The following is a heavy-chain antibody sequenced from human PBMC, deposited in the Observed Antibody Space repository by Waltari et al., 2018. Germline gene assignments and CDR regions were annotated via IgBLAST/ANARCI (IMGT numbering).Heavy chain of an antibody. CDR1: GDKFSTYW. V-gene: IGHV5-51*03. J-gene: IGHJ3*02. D-gene: IGHD3-16*02. Sequence: EVRLVQSGAEVKKPGESLKISCKGSGDKFSTYWIGWVGQMPGEGLEWMGIIYVGDSETRYSPSFRGQVTMSADKSITTAYLQWSSLKASDTAMYYCARREHDYDYVGGSYRRVIDTFDIWGQGTRVTVSS. CDR3: ARREHDYDYVGGSYRRVIDTFDI. CDR2: IYVGDSET.